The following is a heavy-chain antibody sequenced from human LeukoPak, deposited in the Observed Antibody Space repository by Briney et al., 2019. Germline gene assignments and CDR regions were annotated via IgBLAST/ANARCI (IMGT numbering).Heavy chain of an antibody. J-gene: IGHJ4*02. D-gene: IGHD6-19*01. CDR2: FDPEDGET. CDR3: ATVGLAVAGTALYYFDY. V-gene: IGHV1-24*01. CDR1: GYTFTSYG. Sequence: ASVKVSCKASGYTFTSYGISWVRQAPGQGLEWMGGFDPEDGETIYAQKFQGRVTMTEDTSTDTAYMELSSLRSEDTAVYYCATVGLAVAGTALYYFDYWRQGTLVTVSS.